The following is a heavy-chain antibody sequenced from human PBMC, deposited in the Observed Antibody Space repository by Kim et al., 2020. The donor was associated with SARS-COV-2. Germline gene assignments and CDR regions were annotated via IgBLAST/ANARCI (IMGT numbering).Heavy chain of an antibody. CDR3: AAGDTAMVKDYYYYYGMDV. Sequence: SVKVSCKASGGTFSSYAISWVRQAPGQGLEWMGGIIPIFGTANYAQKFQGRVTITADESTSTAYMALSSLRSEDTAVYYCAAGDTAMVKDYYYYYGMDVWGQGTTVTVSS. CDR2: IIPIFGTA. CDR1: GGTFSSYA. V-gene: IGHV1-69*13. D-gene: IGHD5-18*01. J-gene: IGHJ6*02.